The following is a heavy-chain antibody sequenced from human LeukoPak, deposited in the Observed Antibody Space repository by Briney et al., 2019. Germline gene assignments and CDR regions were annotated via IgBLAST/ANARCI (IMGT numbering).Heavy chain of an antibody. Sequence: MSSETLSLTCTGSGGSISSYYWSWIRQSPGKGLEWMGYIYYRGSTNYNPSLKSRVTISVDMSKNQFSLRLSSVTAADTAVYYCARRSPWLDTFYYSGMDVWGQGTTVTVSS. V-gene: IGHV4-59*08. D-gene: IGHD6-19*01. CDR2: IYYRGST. CDR3: ARRSPWLDTFYYSGMDV. CDR1: GGSISSYY. J-gene: IGHJ6*02.